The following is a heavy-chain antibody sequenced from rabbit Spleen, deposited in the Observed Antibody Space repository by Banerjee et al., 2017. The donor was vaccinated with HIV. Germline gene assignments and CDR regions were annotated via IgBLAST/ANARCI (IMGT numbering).Heavy chain of an antibody. CDR2: IYVGSSGST. CDR1: GFSFSSSDY. J-gene: IGHJ4*01. V-gene: IGHV1S40*01. Sequence: QSLEESGGDLVKPGASLTLTCTASGFSFSSSDYMCWVRQAPGKGLECIACIYVGSSGSTYYASWAKGRFTISKTSSTVDLKMTSLTAADTATYFCARDKELAIWGYEFDLWGPGTLVTVS. D-gene: IGHD3-1*01. CDR3: ARDKELAIWGYEFDL.